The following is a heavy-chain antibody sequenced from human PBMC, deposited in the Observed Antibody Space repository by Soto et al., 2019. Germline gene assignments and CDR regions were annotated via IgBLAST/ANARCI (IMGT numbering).Heavy chain of an antibody. CDR1: GYTFTSYY. Sequence: ASVKVSCKASGYTFTSYYMHWVRQAPGQGLEWMGIINPSCGYTSYAQKFQGRVTITADESTSTAYMELSSLRSEDTAVYYCARRPLGYCSSTSCYAGRYSYGHNWFDPWGQGTLVTV. V-gene: IGHV1-46*01. CDR2: INPSCGYT. J-gene: IGHJ5*02. D-gene: IGHD2-2*01. CDR3: ARRPLGYCSSTSCYAGRYSYGHNWFDP.